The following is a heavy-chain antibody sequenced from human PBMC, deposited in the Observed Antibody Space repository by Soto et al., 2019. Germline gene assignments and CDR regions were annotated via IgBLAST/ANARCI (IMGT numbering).Heavy chain of an antibody. J-gene: IGHJ4*02. D-gene: IGHD2-2*01. CDR2: IYPGDSDT. CDR1: GYSFTSYW. CDR3: ARHVEVVPAAAYFDY. Sequence: GESLKISCKGSGYSFTSYWIGWVRQMPGKGLEWMGIIYPGDSDTRYSPSFQGQVTISADKSISTAYLQWSSLKASDTAMYYCARHVEVVPAAAYFDYWGQGTLVTVSS. V-gene: IGHV5-51*01.